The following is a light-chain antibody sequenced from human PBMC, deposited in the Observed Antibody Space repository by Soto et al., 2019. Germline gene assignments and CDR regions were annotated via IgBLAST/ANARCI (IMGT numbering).Light chain of an antibody. CDR2: DVS. J-gene: IGKJ1*01. V-gene: IGKV1-5*01. CDR1: QRMNGW. CDR3: QQYDSCSLT. Sequence: DIQMTQSPSTLSASVGETVTITCRASQRMNGWLAWHQQKPGKAPKLLIYDVSALMRGVPPRFSGSGSGTEFTLSISSLQPDDFATYYCQQYDSCSLTFGQGTKVAIK.